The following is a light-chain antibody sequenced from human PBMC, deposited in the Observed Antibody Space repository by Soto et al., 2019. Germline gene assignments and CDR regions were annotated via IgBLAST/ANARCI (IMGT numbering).Light chain of an antibody. Sequence: EIVLTQSPGTLSLSAGEVATLSCSASQSVSSSFLAWYQQKPGQATRLRIYGASSRATGIPDRFSGSGSGTDFTITNSRLEHDYFAVYYCKQTVNSQFTFGQGTKLEIK. CDR1: QSVSSSF. J-gene: IGKJ2*01. CDR3: KQTVNSQFT. V-gene: IGKV3-20*01. CDR2: GAS.